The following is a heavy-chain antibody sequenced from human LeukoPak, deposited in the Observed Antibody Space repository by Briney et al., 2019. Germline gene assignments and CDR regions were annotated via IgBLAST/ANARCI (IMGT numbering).Heavy chain of an antibody. Sequence: SETLSLTCTVSVGSISSGGYYWSWIRQHPGKGLDWMWYIYYSGSTYYSPSLKSRVTISLNTSKNQFSLKLSSVTTADTAVYYCARAHGYNATFDYWGQGTLVTVSS. CDR1: VGSISSGGYY. D-gene: IGHD5-24*01. J-gene: IGHJ4*02. CDR3: ARAHGYNATFDY. CDR2: IYYSGST. V-gene: IGHV4-31*03.